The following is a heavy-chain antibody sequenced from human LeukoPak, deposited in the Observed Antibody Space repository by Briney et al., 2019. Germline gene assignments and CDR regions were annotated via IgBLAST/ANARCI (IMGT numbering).Heavy chain of an antibody. V-gene: IGHV3-23*01. CDR3: SKSLAYYYGTGSYYDY. CDR1: GFTFSSFA. D-gene: IGHD3-10*01. J-gene: IGHJ4*02. Sequence: PGGSLRLSCAASGFTFSSFAVSWVRQAPGKGLEWVSAISGSGGDTYYADSVKGRFTISRDNSKNTLYLQMNSLRAEDTALYYCSKSLAYYYGTGSYYDYWGQGTLVTVSS. CDR2: ISGSGGDT.